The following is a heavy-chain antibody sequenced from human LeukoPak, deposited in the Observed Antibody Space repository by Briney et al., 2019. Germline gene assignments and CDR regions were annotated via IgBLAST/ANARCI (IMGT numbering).Heavy chain of an antibody. V-gene: IGHV1-24*01. CDR2: FDPEDGEI. CDR3: ALHYGDSAKGYYFDY. J-gene: IGHJ4*02. D-gene: IGHD4-17*01. CDR1: GYTLTELS. Sequence: ASVKVSCKVSGYTLTELSIHWVRQAPGKGLEWMGGFDPEDGEIIYAQNFQGRVTMTEDTSTDTAYMELSSLRYEDTAVYYCALHYGDSAKGYYFDYWGQGTLVTVSS.